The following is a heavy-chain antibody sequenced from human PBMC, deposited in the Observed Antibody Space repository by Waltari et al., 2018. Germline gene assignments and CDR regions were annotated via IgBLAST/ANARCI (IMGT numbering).Heavy chain of an antibody. CDR1: GGTFSSYA. CDR2: IMLSFVTA. V-gene: IGHV1-69*01. CDR3: ARVATVTTDYYYYYGMDV. J-gene: IGHJ6*02. Sequence: QVQLVQSGAEVKKPGSSVKVSCKASGGTFSSYAISWVRQAPGQGLEWLGGIMLSFVTANDAREFQGRVTITADESTSTAYSELSSLRSEDTAVYYCARVATVTTDYYYYYGMDVWGQGTTVTVSS. D-gene: IGHD4-17*01.